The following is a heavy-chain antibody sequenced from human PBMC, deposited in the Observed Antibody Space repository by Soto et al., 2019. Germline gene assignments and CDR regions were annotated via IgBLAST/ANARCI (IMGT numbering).Heavy chain of an antibody. CDR1: GYTLTSYW. CDR3: ARLGAVSAPDPPDAFDL. D-gene: IGHD2-2*01. CDR2: IHPSNSNT. V-gene: IGHV5-51*01. Sequence: PGESLKISCKGSGYTLTSYWIAWVRQTPGKGLEWMGIIHPSNSNTKYSPSFQGQVTFSADKSISTAYLQWSSLKASDTAMYYCARLGAVSAPDPPDAFDLWGQGTMVTVSS. J-gene: IGHJ3*01.